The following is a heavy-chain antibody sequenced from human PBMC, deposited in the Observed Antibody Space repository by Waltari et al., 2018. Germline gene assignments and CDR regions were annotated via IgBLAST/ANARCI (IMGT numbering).Heavy chain of an antibody. CDR3: ARGGIAAAGTLDY. J-gene: IGHJ4*02. V-gene: IGHV4-39*07. Sequence: QLQLQESGPGLVKPSETLSLTCTVSGGSISSSSYYWGWIRQPPGKGLEWIGSIYYRVSTYDNPSLKSRVTISVDTSKNQFSLKLSSVTAADTAVYYCARGGIAAAGTLDYWGQGTLVTVSS. CDR2: IYYRVST. CDR1: GGSISSSSYY. D-gene: IGHD6-13*01.